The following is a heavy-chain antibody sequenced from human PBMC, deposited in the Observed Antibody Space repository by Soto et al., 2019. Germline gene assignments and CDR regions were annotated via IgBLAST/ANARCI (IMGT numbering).Heavy chain of an antibody. V-gene: IGHV5-51*01. CDR2: VYPGDSDT. Sequence: GESLKISCRTSGYSFSNYWIGWVRQMPGKGLEWMGIVYPGDSDTRYSPSFQGQVTISADKSISTAYLQWSSLKASDTAMYYCARQVLQAPHYGMDVCGQGTTVTVSS. J-gene: IGHJ6*02. CDR3: ARQVLQAPHYGMDV. CDR1: GYSFSNYW. D-gene: IGHD2-15*01.